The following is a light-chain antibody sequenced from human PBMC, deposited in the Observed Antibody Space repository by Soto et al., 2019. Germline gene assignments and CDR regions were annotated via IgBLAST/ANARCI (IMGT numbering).Light chain of an antibody. CDR1: QSIIRW. CDR3: QQYNTYST. V-gene: IGKV1-5*01. J-gene: IGKJ5*01. Sequence: IHRTQAPSTLSASVGYRVTITFRASQSIIRWLAWYQQKPGKAPQALIYDASSLKSGVPSRFSGNGSGTEFTLTISSLQPDDFATYYCQQYNTYSTFGQGTRLEI. CDR2: DAS.